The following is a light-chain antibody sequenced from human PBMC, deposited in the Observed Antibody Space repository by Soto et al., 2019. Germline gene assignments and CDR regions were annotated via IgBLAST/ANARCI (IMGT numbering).Light chain of an antibody. CDR3: QQNNHWLWT. CDR2: GAS. J-gene: IGKJ1*01. Sequence: EVGMTQSPATLSVSPGERATLSCSASQSVSSNLAWYQQKPGQTPRVLMYGASTRATGIPARFSGSGSGTEITLTITSLQSEDFAVYYCQQNNHWLWTFGQGTKVDI. V-gene: IGKV3-15*01. CDR1: QSVSSN.